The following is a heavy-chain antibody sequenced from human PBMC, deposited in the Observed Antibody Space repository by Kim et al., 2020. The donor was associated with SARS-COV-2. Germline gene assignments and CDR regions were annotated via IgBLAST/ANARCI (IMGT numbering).Heavy chain of an antibody. CDR2: ISYDGSNT. CDR1: GFTFSSYG. Sequence: GGSLRLSCAASGFTFSSYGMHWVRQAPGKGLEWVAVISYDGSNTYYADSVKGRFTISRDNSKNTLYLQMNSLRAEDTAVYYCAKESGAGGYCAWTYYYYGIDLWGQGTTVTVSS. D-gene: IGHD3-10*01. V-gene: IGHV3-30*18. CDR3: AKESGAGGYCAWTYYYYGIDL. J-gene: IGHJ6*02.